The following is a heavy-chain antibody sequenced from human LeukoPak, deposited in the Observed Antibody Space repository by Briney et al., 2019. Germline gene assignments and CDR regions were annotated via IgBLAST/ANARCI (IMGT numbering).Heavy chain of an antibody. V-gene: IGHV4-31*03. CDR2: ISYSGTA. CDR3: ATYENAFHI. J-gene: IGHJ3*02. D-gene: IGHD3-22*01. Sequence: SETLSLTCTVSGGSISSGAYYWTWIRQLPGKGLEWLGYISYSGTAYYNPSLKSRLSISVDTSNNDFSLKLVSVTAADTAVYFCATYENAFHIWGQGTMVTVSS. CDR1: GGSISSGAYY.